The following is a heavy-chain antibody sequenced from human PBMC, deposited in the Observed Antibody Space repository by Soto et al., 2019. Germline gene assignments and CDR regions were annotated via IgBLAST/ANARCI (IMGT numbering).Heavy chain of an antibody. CDR3: AKEVRGSYDSSGYV. Sequence: QVQLVESGGGVVQPGRSLRLSCAASGFTFSSYGMHWVRQAPGKGLEWVAVISYDGSNKYYADSVKGRFTISRDNSKNTLYLQMNSLRAEDTAVYYCAKEVRGSYDSSGYVWGQGTLVTVSS. D-gene: IGHD3-22*01. CDR1: GFTFSSYG. CDR2: ISYDGSNK. V-gene: IGHV3-30*18. J-gene: IGHJ4*02.